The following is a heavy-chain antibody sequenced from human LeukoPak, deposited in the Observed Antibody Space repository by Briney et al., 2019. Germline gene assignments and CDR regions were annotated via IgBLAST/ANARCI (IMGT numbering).Heavy chain of an antibody. D-gene: IGHD4-17*01. CDR2: ISSSGSTI. Sequence: PGGSLRLSCAASGFTFSDYYMSWIRQAPGKGLEWVSYISSSGSTIYYADSVKGRFTISRDNAKNSLYLQMNSLRAGDTAVYYCARVLTTEYYYYGMDVWGQGTTVTVSS. V-gene: IGHV3-11*01. CDR1: GFTFSDYY. CDR3: ARVLTTEYYYYGMDV. J-gene: IGHJ6*02.